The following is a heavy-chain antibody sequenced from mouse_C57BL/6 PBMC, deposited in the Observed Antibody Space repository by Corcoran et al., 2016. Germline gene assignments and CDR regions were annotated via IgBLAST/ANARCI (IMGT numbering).Heavy chain of an antibody. CDR2: IYPGGGYT. J-gene: IGHJ4*01. Sequence: QVQLQQTGAELVRPGTSVKQSCKASGYTFTNCWMGWAKQRPGHGLEWIGDIYPGGGYTNYNEKFKGKATLTADKSSSTAYMQFSSLTSEDSAIYYCARRDGSSYAMDYWGQGTSVPVSS. CDR1: GYTFTNCW. D-gene: IGHD2-3*01. V-gene: IGHV1-63*01. CDR3: ARRDGSSYAMDY.